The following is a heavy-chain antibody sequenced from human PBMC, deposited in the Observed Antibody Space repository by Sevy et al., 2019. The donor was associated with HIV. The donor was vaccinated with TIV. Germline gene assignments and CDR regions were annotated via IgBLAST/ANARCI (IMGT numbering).Heavy chain of an antibody. CDR2: IYYSGAT. V-gene: IGHV4-39*01. D-gene: IGHD5-12*01. Sequence: SETLSLTCSVSGGSIVSSSHYWGWIRQPPGKGLEWLGRIYYSGATYYNPSLNGLPTISNDTSKNQFSLMLRSVTAAETAIYYGAREAGGYDYDYGMDVWGQGTTVTVSS. CDR1: GGSIVSSSHY. CDR3: AREAGGYDYDYGMDV. J-gene: IGHJ6*02.